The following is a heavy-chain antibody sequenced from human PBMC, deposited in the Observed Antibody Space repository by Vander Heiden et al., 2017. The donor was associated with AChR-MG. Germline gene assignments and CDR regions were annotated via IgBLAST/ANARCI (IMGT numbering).Heavy chain of an antibody. CDR3: AKGYSSGWDNWFDP. CDR1: GYHFRNYA. CDR2: ISGSGDST. J-gene: IGHJ5*02. Sequence: EVQLLESGGGLVQPGGSLRLSCEASGYHFRNYAMSWVRQAPGKGLEWVSGISGSGDSTKYADSVKGRFTISRDNSKRTLYLQMNSLRAEDTAIYYCAKGYSSGWDNWFDPWGQGTLVTVSS. V-gene: IGHV3-23*01. D-gene: IGHD6-19*01.